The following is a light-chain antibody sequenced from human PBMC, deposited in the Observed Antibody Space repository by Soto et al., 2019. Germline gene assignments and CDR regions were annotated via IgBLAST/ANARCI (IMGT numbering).Light chain of an antibody. CDR3: LLFNGDGVV. Sequence: QAVVTQEPSLTVSPGGTVTLTCASSTGAVTSGYYPNWFQQKPGQPPRALIYSTTYKHSRTPARFSGSLLGGKVALTLSGVQPEDEADYYCLLFNGDGVVFGGGTQLTVL. CDR1: TGAVTSGYY. J-gene: IGLJ2*01. CDR2: STT. V-gene: IGLV7-43*01.